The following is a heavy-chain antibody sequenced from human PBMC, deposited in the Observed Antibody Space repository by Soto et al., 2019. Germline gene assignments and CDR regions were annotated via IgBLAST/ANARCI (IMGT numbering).Heavy chain of an antibody. D-gene: IGHD2-2*01. J-gene: IGHJ4*02. Sequence: GGSLRLSCVASGFTFTNYWLHWARQAPGKGLVWVSRINSDGGSTNYADSVKGRISVSRDNTKNTLYLQMNSLRAEDTAIYYCVRETTSWSFDYWGQGTLVTVSS. CDR2: INSDGGST. CDR1: GFTFTNYW. CDR3: VRETTSWSFDY. V-gene: IGHV3-74*01.